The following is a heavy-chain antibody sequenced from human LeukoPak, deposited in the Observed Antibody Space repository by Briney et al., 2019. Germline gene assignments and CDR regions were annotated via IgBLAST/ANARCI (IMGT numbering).Heavy chain of an antibody. CDR3: ARDRDCGTTTCSVDY. Sequence: GGSLRLSCAASGFSFSDYYMSWVRQAPGKGLEWISYITNSGSTIYYAESVKGRFTISRDDAKNSLYLQRSSLRAEDTAVYYCARDRDCGTTTCSVDYWGQGTLVSVSS. CDR2: ITNSGSTI. V-gene: IGHV3-11*01. CDR1: GFSFSDYY. J-gene: IGHJ4*02. D-gene: IGHD2-2*01.